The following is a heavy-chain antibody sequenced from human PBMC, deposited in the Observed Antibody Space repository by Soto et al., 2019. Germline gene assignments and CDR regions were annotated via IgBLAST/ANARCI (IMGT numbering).Heavy chain of an antibody. V-gene: IGHV3-23*01. J-gene: IGHJ3*02. CDR2: IGGSGDST. D-gene: IGHD4-17*01. CDR3: AHPRGYGVFDAYDI. CDR1: GFTFSTYA. Sequence: EAQLLESGGGLVQTGGSLRLSCAASGFTFSTYAMNWVRQAPGKGLEWVSAIGGSGDSTYYADSVKGRFTISRHNSINMLYLQMNSLRTEDTAVYYCAHPRGYGVFDAYDIWGQGAMVTVSS.